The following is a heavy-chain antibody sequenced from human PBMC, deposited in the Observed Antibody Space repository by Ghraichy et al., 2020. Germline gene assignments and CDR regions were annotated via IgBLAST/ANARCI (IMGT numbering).Heavy chain of an antibody. CDR3: TRTGYDSDSSDDY. D-gene: IGHD3-22*01. CDR1: GFTFSAST. CDR2: IKSKANSYAT. Sequence: GGSLRLSCAASGFTFSASTIHWVRQAPGKGLEWVGRIKSKANSYATVYAASLKGRFTISRDDSKNTAYLQMNSLKTEDTVVYYCTRTGYDSDSSDDYWGQGTLVTVSS. J-gene: IGHJ4*02. V-gene: IGHV3-73*01.